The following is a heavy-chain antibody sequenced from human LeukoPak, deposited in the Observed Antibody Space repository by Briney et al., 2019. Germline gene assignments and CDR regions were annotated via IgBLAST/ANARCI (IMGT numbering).Heavy chain of an antibody. D-gene: IGHD5-12*01. Sequence: ASVKVSCKASGYTFTSYDINWVRQATGQGLEWMGWMNPNSGNTGYAQKFQGRVTITRNTSISTAYMELSSLRSEDTAVYYCARAQDSNGGYENWGQGTLVTVSS. CDR2: MNPNSGNT. CDR3: ARAQDSNGGYEN. V-gene: IGHV1-8*03. CDR1: GYTFTSYD. J-gene: IGHJ4*02.